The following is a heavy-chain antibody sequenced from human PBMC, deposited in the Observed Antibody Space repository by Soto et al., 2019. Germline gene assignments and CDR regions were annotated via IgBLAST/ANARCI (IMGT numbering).Heavy chain of an antibody. D-gene: IGHD6-13*01. J-gene: IGHJ6*02. CDR3: ARAEGGQSSSWYLLAYYGMDV. V-gene: IGHV3-30-3*01. CDR1: GFTFSSYA. Sequence: GGSLRLSCAASGFTFSSYAMHWVRQAPGKGLEWVAVISYDGSNKYYADSVKGRFTISRDNSKNTLYLQMNSLRAEDTAVYYCARAEGGQSSSWYLLAYYGMDVWGQGTTVTVYS. CDR2: ISYDGSNK.